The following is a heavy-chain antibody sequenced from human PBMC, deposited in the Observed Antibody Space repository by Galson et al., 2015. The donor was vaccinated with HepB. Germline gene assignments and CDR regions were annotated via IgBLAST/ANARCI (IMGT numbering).Heavy chain of an antibody. CDR1: GGTFSSYA. CDR2: IIPIFGTA. CDR3: ARNSPKWELPYDAFDI. J-gene: IGHJ3*02. V-gene: IGHV1-69*13. Sequence: SVKVSCKASGGTFSSYAISWVRQAPGQGLEWMGGIIPIFGTANYAQKFQGRVTITADESTSTAYMELSSLRSEDTAVYYCARNSPKWELPYDAFDIWGQGTMVTVSS. D-gene: IGHD1-26*01.